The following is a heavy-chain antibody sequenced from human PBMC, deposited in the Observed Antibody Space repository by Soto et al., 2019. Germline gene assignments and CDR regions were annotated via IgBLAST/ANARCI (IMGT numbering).Heavy chain of an antibody. CDR2: IIPIFGTA. Sequence: SVKVSCKASGGTFSSYAISWVRQAPGQGLEWMGGIIPIFGTANYAQKFQGRVTITADESTSTAYMELSSLRSEDTAVYYCARDSRYCSGGSCYPHFDYWGQGTLVTVSS. CDR3: ARDSRYCSGGSCYPHFDY. CDR1: GGTFSSYA. J-gene: IGHJ4*02. V-gene: IGHV1-69*13. D-gene: IGHD2-15*01.